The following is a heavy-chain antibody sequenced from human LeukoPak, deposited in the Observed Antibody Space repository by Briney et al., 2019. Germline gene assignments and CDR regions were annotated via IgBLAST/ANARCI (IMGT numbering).Heavy chain of an antibody. Sequence: SETLSLTCTVSGGSISSYYWSWIRQPPGKGLEWIGYIYYSGSTNYNPSLKSRVTISVDTSKNQFSLKLSSVTAADTAVYYCARARGRYSSSSHLNYWGQGTLVTVSS. D-gene: IGHD6-6*01. V-gene: IGHV4-59*01. CDR1: GGSISSYY. CDR3: ARARGRYSSSSHLNY. J-gene: IGHJ4*02. CDR2: IYYSGST.